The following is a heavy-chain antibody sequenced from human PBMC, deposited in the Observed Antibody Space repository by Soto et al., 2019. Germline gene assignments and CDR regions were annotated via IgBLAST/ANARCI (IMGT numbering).Heavy chain of an antibody. Sequence: GGSLRLSCAASGFTFSNYAMSWVRQAPGKGLEWVSTVSVSGGTTYYADSLKGRFTISRDNSKKTVYLQMNRLRADDTAIYYCAKGLYYYDSSGYRLFDYWGQGTLVTVSS. D-gene: IGHD3-22*01. CDR3: AKGLYYYDSSGYRLFDY. V-gene: IGHV3-23*01. CDR2: VSVSGGTT. J-gene: IGHJ4*02. CDR1: GFTFSNYA.